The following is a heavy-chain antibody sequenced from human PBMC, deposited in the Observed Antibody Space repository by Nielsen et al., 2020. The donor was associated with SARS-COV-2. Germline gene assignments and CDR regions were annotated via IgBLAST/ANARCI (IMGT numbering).Heavy chain of an antibody. Sequence: GAPLKISCAASGFTFSGSAMHWVRQASGKGLEWVGRIRSKANSYATAYAASVKGRFTISRDDSKNTAYLQMNSLKTEDTAVYYCTRRFERVDTAMVHFDYWGQGTLVTVSS. V-gene: IGHV3-73*01. J-gene: IGHJ4*02. D-gene: IGHD5-18*01. CDR1: GFTFSGSA. CDR3: TRRFERVDTAMVHFDY. CDR2: IRSKANSYAT.